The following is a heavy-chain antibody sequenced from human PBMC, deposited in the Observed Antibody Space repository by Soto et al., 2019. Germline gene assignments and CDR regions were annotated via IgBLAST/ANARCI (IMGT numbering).Heavy chain of an antibody. V-gene: IGHV3-23*01. CDR2: ISGSGGST. CDR3: ASPSTWIQLWFPFDY. J-gene: IGHJ4*02. Sequence: GGSLRLSCAASGFTFSGYAMSWVRQAPGKGLEWVSAISGSGGSTYYADSVKGRFTIARDNSKNTLYLQMNSLRAEDTAVYYCASPSTWIQLWFPFDYWGQGTLVTVS. CDR1: GFTFSGYA. D-gene: IGHD5-18*01.